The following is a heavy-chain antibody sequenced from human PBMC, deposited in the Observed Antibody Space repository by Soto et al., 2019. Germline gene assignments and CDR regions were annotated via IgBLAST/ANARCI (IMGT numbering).Heavy chain of an antibody. J-gene: IGHJ4*02. Sequence: QVQLVQSGAEVKKPGASVKVSCKASGYTFTSYGIRWVRQAPGQGLAWMGWISAYNGNTNYAQKLQGRVTMTTDTSASTGYMELRSLRSDDTAVYYCASDLYAYYYDSSGSWFLYWGQGTLVTVSS. D-gene: IGHD3-22*01. V-gene: IGHV1-18*01. CDR3: ASDLYAYYYDSSGSWFLY. CDR1: GYTFTSYG. CDR2: ISAYNGNT.